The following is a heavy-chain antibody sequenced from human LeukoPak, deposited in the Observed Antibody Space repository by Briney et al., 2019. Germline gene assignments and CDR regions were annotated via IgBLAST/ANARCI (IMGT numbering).Heavy chain of an antibody. CDR1: GFSVSSSY. CDR2: IYSVDTM. Sequence: GGSLRLSCAGSGFSVSSSYMNWVRRAPGKGLEWVSVIYSVDTMYYADSVKGRFIISRDNSKNTVYLQMNSLRAEDTAIYYCAREGADTAMVRALGYWGQGTLVTVSS. V-gene: IGHV3-66*01. J-gene: IGHJ4*02. D-gene: IGHD5-18*01. CDR3: AREGADTAMVRALGY.